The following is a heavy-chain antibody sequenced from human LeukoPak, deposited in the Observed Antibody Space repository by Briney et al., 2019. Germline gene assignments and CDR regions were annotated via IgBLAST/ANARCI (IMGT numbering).Heavy chain of an antibody. CDR2: TYYRSKWYN. D-gene: IGHD3-3*01. Sequence: SQTLSLTCAISGDSVSSNSAAWNWIRQSPSRGLEWLGRTYYRSKWYNDYAVSVKSRITINPDTSKNQFSLKLSSVTAADTAVYYCARAVPITIFGVVIDFPFDYWGQGTLVTVSS. CDR3: ARAVPITIFGVVIDFPFDY. V-gene: IGHV6-1*01. J-gene: IGHJ4*02. CDR1: GDSVSSNSAA.